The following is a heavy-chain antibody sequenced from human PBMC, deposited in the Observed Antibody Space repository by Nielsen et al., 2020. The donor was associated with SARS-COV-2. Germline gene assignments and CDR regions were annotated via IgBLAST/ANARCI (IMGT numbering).Heavy chain of an antibody. CDR2: IIPIFGTA. CDR1: GYTFTSYA. J-gene: IGHJ3*02. Sequence: SVKVSCKASGYTFTSYAMHWVRQAPGQGLEWMGGIIPIFGTANYAQKFQGRVTITADESTSTAYMELSSLRSEDTAVYYCARVKAPEPFDIWGQGTMVTVSS. CDR3: ARVKAPEPFDI. V-gene: IGHV1-69*13. D-gene: IGHD1-14*01.